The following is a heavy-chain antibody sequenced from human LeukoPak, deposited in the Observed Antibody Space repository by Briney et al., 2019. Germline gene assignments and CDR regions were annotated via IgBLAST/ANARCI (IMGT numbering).Heavy chain of an antibody. V-gene: IGHV3-15*01. J-gene: IGHJ6*03. Sequence: PGGSLRLSCAASGFTFSNAWMSWVRQAPGKGLEWVGRIKSKTDGGTRDYAAPVKGRFTISRDDSKNTLYLQMNSLKTEDTAVYYCARDSNTKYDYVWGSYISSQYYYYYYMDVWGKGTTVTVSS. CDR1: GFTFSNAW. CDR2: IKSKTDGGTR. D-gene: IGHD3-16*01. CDR3: ARDSNTKYDYVWGSYISSQYYYYYYMDV.